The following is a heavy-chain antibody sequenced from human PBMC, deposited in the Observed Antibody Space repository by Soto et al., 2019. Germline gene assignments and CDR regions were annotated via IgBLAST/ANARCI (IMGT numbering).Heavy chain of an antibody. CDR1: GGSISSCCYY. CDR3: ARDNRKGPHYYYGSGSYYNVNRFNWFYP. D-gene: IGHD3-10*01. V-gene: IGHV4-31*03. Sequence: SETLSLTCTVSGGSISSCCYYWSWIRQHPGKGLEWIGYIYYSGSTYYNPSLKSRVTISVDTSKNQFSLKLSSVTAADTAVYYCARDNRKGPHYYYGSGSYYNVNRFNWFYPWGQGTLVTVSS. J-gene: IGHJ5*02. CDR2: IYYSGST.